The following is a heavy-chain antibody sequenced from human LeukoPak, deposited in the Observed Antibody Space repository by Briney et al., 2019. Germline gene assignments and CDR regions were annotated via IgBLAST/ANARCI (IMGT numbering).Heavy chain of an antibody. V-gene: IGHV3-43D*03. CDR1: GFTFDDYA. Sequence: PGGSLRLSCAASGFTFDDYAMHWVRQAPGKGLEWVSLISWDGGSTYYADSVKGRFTISRDNAKNTLFLQMNSLRAEDTAVYYCGSVFDYWGQGALVTVSS. CDR2: ISWDGGST. J-gene: IGHJ4*02. CDR3: GSVFDY.